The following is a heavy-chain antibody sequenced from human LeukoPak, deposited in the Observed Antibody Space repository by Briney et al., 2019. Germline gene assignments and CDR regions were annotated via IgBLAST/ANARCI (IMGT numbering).Heavy chain of an antibody. CDR1: GASISSYY. D-gene: IGHD4-23*01. CDR2: IYYSGST. CDR3: ARRAFPGGNYDY. J-gene: IGHJ4*02. V-gene: IGHV4-59*01. Sequence: SETLSLTCTVSGASISSYYWTWIRQPPGKGLEWIGYIYYSGSTNYNPSLKSRVTLSVDTSKNQFFLKLSSVTAADTAVYYCARRAFPGGNYDYWDQGTLVTVSS.